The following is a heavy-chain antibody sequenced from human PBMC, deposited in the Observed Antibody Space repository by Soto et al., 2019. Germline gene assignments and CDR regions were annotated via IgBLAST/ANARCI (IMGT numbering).Heavy chain of an antibody. J-gene: IGHJ4*02. V-gene: IGHV3-11*06. CDR3: ARSVDNYNRLDY. Sequence: GGSLRLSCAGSGFTFSDYYISWIRQAPGKGLEWISYSSNSGTFSRYADSVKGRFSISRDNTKNLLYLQMNSLRAEDTAVYYCARSVDNYNRLDYWGQGTPVTVSS. CDR2: SSNSGTFS. D-gene: IGHD1-1*01. CDR1: GFTFSDYY.